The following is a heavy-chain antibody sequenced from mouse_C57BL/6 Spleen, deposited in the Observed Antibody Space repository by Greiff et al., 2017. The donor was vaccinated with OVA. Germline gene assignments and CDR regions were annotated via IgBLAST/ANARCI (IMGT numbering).Heavy chain of an antibody. D-gene: IGHD2-4*01. CDR2: IWSGGST. J-gene: IGHJ4*01. V-gene: IGHV2-2*01. CDR3: ARKPYYDSNYAMDY. CDR1: GFSLTSYG. Sequence: VQLQQSGPGLVQPSQSLSITCTVSGFSLTSYGVHWVRQSPGKGLEWLGVIWSGGSTDYNAAFISRLSISKDDSKSQVFFKMNSQQADDTAIYYCARKPYYDSNYAMDYWGQGTSVTVSS.